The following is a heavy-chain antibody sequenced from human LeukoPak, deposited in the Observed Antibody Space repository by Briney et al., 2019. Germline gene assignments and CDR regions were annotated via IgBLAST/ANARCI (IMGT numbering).Heavy chain of an antibody. V-gene: IGHV4-34*01. CDR3: ARLSGYSSGHYYSDY. CDR1: GGSFSGYY. J-gene: IGHJ4*02. Sequence: SETLSLTCAVYGGSFSGYYWSWIRQPPGKGLEWIGESNHSGSTNYNPSLKSRVTISVDMSKNQFSLKLSSVTAADTAVYYCARLSGYSSGHYYSDYWGQGTLVTVSS. D-gene: IGHD3-22*01. CDR2: SNHSGST.